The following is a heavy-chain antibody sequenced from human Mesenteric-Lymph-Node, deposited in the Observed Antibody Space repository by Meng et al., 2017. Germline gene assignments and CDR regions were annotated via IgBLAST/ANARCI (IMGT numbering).Heavy chain of an antibody. CDR3: ASKTCSGGSCQLDY. CDR1: GGTFSRNA. D-gene: IGHD2-15*01. CDR2: IIPIFGTA. V-gene: IGHV1-69*12. J-gene: IGHJ4*02. Sequence: QVQLVPSGAGVKKPGSSVKVSCKTSGGTFSRNAISWVRQAPGQGLEWMGGIIPIFGTANYAQKFQGRVTITADESTSTAYMELSSLRSEDTAVYYCASKTCSGGSCQLDYWGQGTLVTVSS.